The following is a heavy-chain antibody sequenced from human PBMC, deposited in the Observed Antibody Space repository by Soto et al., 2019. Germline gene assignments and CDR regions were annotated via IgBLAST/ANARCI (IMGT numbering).Heavy chain of an antibody. CDR1: GYSFTSYW. J-gene: IGHJ6*02. V-gene: IGHV5-10-1*01. D-gene: IGHD3-10*01. Sequence: PGESLKISCKGSGYSFTSYWISWARQMPGKGLEWMGRIDPTDSYPNYSPSFQGHVTISADKSISTAYLQWSSLKASDTAMYYCARDYYYGSGSYLTYNSYGMDVWGQGTTVTVSS. CDR3: ARDYYYGSGSYLTYNSYGMDV. CDR2: IDPTDSYP.